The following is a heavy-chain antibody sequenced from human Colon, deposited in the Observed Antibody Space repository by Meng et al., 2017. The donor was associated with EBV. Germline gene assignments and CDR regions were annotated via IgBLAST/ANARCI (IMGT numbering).Heavy chain of an antibody. Sequence: QLHLQASGLGPVKPSYPLSTTSTVSGDSVATGRYYWSRTPQPPGKGLEWIAYIYNIGGTNYNPSLMSRLTISLDTSKNQFSLSLRSVTAADTACYYCARVSGRSFDPWGQGTLVTVSS. D-gene: IGHD3-10*01. V-gene: IGHV4-61*01. CDR1: GDSVATGRYY. J-gene: IGHJ5*02. CDR3: ARVSGRSFDP. CDR2: IYNIGGT.